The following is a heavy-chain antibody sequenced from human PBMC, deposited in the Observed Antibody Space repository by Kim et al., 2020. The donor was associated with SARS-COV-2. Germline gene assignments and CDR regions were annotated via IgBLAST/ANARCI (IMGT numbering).Heavy chain of an antibody. D-gene: IGHD3-16*02. J-gene: IGHJ4*02. Sequence: GGSLRLSCAASGFTFSDYYMSWIRQAPGKGLEWVSYISSTESTIYAADSVKGRFTISRDNAKNSLYLQMNSLRAEDTAVYYCARGFRLGELSSYYFDYWGQGTLVTVSS. CDR3: ARGFRLGELSSYYFDY. CDR2: ISSTESTI. V-gene: IGHV3-11*01. CDR1: GFTFSDYY.